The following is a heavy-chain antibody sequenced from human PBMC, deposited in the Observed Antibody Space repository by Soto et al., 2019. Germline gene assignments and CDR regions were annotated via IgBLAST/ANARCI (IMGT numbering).Heavy chain of an antibody. CDR2: TSYDGSDK. V-gene: IGHV3-30*19. CDR3: ARWGTTGGLDV. Sequence: QVQLVESGGGVVQPGTSLRVSCVGSGFTFRSYVIHWVRQATGKGLEWVALTSYDGSDKYYGDSVRGRFTISRDNSRNTVDLQMDSRRLEVTALYFCARWGTTGGLDVWCQGTRVSVSS. CDR1: GFTFRSYV. D-gene: IGHD3-16*01. J-gene: IGHJ1*01.